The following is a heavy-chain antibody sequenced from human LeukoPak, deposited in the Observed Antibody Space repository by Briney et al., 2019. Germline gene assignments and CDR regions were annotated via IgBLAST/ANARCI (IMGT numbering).Heavy chain of an antibody. CDR3: AKEMSGSYSY. CDR1: GFTFSSYS. D-gene: IGHD1-26*01. CDR2: ISSSSSYI. Sequence: GGSLRLSCAASGFTFSSYSMNWVRQAPGKGLEWVSSISSSSSYIYHADSVKGRFTISRDNAKNSLYLQMNSLRAEDTAVYYCAKEMSGSYSYWGQGTLVTVSS. V-gene: IGHV3-21*04. J-gene: IGHJ4*02.